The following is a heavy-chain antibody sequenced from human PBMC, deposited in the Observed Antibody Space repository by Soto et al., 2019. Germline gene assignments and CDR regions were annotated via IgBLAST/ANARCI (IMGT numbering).Heavy chain of an antibody. Sequence: GESLKISCKGSGYSFTSYWIGWVRQMPGKGLEWMGIIYPGDSDTRYSPSFQGQVTISADKSISTAYLQWSSLKASDTAMYYCARLQITIFGVVTPYYFDYWGQGTLVTVSS. CDR2: IYPGDSDT. J-gene: IGHJ4*02. V-gene: IGHV5-51*01. CDR1: GYSFTSYW. D-gene: IGHD3-3*01. CDR3: ARLQITIFGVVTPYYFDY.